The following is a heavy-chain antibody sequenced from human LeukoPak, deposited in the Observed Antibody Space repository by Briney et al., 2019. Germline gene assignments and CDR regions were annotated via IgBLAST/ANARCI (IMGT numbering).Heavy chain of an antibody. CDR1: GFTFSSYG. D-gene: IGHD6-6*01. J-gene: IGHJ4*02. V-gene: IGHV3-15*01. CDR2: IKSKTDGGTT. Sequence: GGSLRLSCAASGFTFSSYGMNWVRQAPGKGLEWVGRIKSKTDGGTTDYATPVKGRFTISRDDSKNTLYLQMNSLKTEDTAVYYCTTYSRSSFDYWGQGTLVTVSS. CDR3: TTYSRSSFDY.